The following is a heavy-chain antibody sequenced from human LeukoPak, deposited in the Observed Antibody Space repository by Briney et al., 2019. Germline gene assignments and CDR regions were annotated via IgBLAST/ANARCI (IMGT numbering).Heavy chain of an antibody. D-gene: IGHD6-19*01. CDR1: GGSISSGSYY. J-gene: IGHJ5*02. Sequence: SQTLSLTCTVSGGSISSGSYYWSWIRQPAGKGLEWIGRIYTSGSTNYNPSLKSRVTISVDTSKNQFSLKLSPVTAADTAVYYCAREAVAAQEWFDPWGQGTLVTVSS. V-gene: IGHV4-61*02. CDR2: IYTSGST. CDR3: AREAVAAQEWFDP.